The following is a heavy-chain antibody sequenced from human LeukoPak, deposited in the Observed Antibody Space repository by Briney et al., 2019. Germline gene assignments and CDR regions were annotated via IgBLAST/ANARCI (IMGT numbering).Heavy chain of an antibody. CDR3: ARVASPYDAARGMDV. Sequence: ASVKVSCRASGYTFINYFMHWVRQAPGQGLEWMGIINPTGGSTSHAQKFQGRLTMTRDTSTSTVYMELSSLTSEDTAMYYCARVASPYDAARGMDVWGQGTTVTVSS. J-gene: IGHJ6*02. V-gene: IGHV1-46*01. CDR1: GYTFINYF. CDR2: INPTGGST. D-gene: IGHD3-16*01.